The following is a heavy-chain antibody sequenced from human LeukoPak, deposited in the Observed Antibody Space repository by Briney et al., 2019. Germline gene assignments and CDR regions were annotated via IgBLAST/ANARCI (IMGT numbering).Heavy chain of an antibody. CDR3: ARDRDGHYYDSSGPLDY. CDR2: ISSNGGST. Sequence: GGSLRLSCAAFGFTFSSYAMHWVRQAPGKGLEYVSAISSNGGSTYYANSVKGRFTISRDNSKNTLYLQMGSLRAEDMAVYYCARDRDGHYYDSSGPLDYWGQGTLVTVSS. J-gene: IGHJ4*02. CDR1: GFTFSSYA. D-gene: IGHD3-22*01. V-gene: IGHV3-64*01.